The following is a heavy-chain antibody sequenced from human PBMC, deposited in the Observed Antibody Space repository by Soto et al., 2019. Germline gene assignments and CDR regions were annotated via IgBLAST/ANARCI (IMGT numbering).Heavy chain of an antibody. CDR3: AKDLFLRVVKDGMDV. V-gene: IGHV3-23*01. CDR2: ISAGGGTT. D-gene: IGHD3-3*01. CDR1: GFTFSSYA. Sequence: PGGSLRLSCAASGFTFSSYAMSWVRQAPGKGLEWVSAISAGGGTTYYADSVKGRFTISRDNSKNTLYLQMNSLRAEDTAVYYCAKDLFLRVVKDGMDVWGQGTTVTVSS. J-gene: IGHJ6*02.